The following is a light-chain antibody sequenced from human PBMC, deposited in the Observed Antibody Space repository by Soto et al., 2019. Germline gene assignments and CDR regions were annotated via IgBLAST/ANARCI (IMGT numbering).Light chain of an antibody. J-gene: IGLJ1*01. CDR1: RSDVGAYNY. CDR3: SSFTSSFTFV. Sequence: QSALTQPASVSGSPGQSIAISFTGTRSDVGAYNYVSWYQQHPGKAPKLMISEVTNRPSVVSDRFSGSKSGNTASLTISGLQAEDEADYYCSSFTSSFTFVFGTGTKLTVL. V-gene: IGLV2-14*01. CDR2: EVT.